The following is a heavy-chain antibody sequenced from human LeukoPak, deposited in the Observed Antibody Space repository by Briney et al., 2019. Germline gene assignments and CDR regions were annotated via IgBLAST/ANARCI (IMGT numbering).Heavy chain of an antibody. D-gene: IGHD3-22*01. Sequence: GGSLRLSCAAPGFTFDDYAMRWVRQAPGKGLEWVSGISWNSGSIGYADSVKGRFTISRDNAKNSLYLQMNSLRAEDTALYYCAKDRGSSGYYYFDYWGQGTLVTVSS. CDR3: AKDRGSSGYYYFDY. CDR2: ISWNSGSI. CDR1: GFTFDDYA. J-gene: IGHJ4*02. V-gene: IGHV3-9*01.